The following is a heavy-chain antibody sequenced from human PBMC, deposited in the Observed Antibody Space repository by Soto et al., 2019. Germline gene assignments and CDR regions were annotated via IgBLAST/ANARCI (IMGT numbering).Heavy chain of an antibody. Sequence: SETLSLTCAVYGGSFSGYYWSWIRQPPGKGLEWIGEINHSGSTDYNPSLKSRVTISVDTSKNQFSLKLSSVTAADTAVYYCARVGATEEYYGMDVWGQGTTVTVSS. CDR3: ARVGATEEYYGMDV. CDR1: GGSFSGYY. V-gene: IGHV4-34*01. CDR2: INHSGST. D-gene: IGHD1-26*01. J-gene: IGHJ6*02.